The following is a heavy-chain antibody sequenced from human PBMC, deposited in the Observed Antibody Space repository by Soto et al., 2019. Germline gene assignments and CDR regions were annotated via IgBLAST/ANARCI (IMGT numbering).Heavy chain of an antibody. CDR2: IYYSGST. CDR3: ARTYGRNFDY. D-gene: IGHD3-10*01. CDR1: GGSISSYY. Sequence: SETLSLTCTVSGGSISSYYWSWIRQPPGKGLEWIGYIYYSGSTNYNPSLKSRVTISVDTSKNQFSLKLSSVAAADTALYYCARTYGRNFDYWGQGTLVTVSS. J-gene: IGHJ4*02. V-gene: IGHV4-59*01.